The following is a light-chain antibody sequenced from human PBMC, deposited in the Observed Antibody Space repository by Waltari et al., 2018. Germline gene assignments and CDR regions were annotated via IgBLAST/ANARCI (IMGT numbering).Light chain of an antibody. Sequence: EIVLTQSPATLSLSPGEGATLSCRASQSIADYLAWYQQKPGQAPRPLIYDASNRATGIPARFRGSGFGTDFTLTISSLEPEDFAVYYCQHRANWPHTFGGGTRVEIK. J-gene: IGKJ4*01. CDR1: QSIADY. CDR2: DAS. V-gene: IGKV3-11*01. CDR3: QHRANWPHT.